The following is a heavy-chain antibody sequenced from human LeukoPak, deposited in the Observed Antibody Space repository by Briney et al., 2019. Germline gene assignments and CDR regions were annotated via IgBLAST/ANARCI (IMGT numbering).Heavy chain of an antibody. J-gene: IGHJ4*02. Sequence: ASVKVSCKASGYTFTSYDINWVRQATGQGLEWMGWMNPNSGNTGYAQKFQGRVTITRNTSISTAYMELRSLRSDDTAVFYCARDVGDSAFDYWGQGTLVTVSS. V-gene: IGHV1-8*03. CDR1: GYTFTSYD. CDR3: ARDVGDSAFDY. D-gene: IGHD2-21*02. CDR2: MNPNSGNT.